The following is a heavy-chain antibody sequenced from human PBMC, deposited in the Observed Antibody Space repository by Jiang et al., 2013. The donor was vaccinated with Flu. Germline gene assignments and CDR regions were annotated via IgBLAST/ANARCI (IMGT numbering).Heavy chain of an antibody. CDR1: GGSISSSSYY. J-gene: IGHJ6*02. Sequence: SLTCTVSGGSISSSSYYWGWIRQPPGKGLEWIGSIYYSGSTYYNPSLKSRVTISVDTSKNQFSLKLSSVTAADTAVYYCARAGVVDTAMVRRGATSYYYYGMDVWGQGTTVTVSS. D-gene: IGHD5-18*01. CDR3: ARAGVVDTAMVRRGATSYYYYGMDV. V-gene: IGHV4-39*07. CDR2: IYYSGST.